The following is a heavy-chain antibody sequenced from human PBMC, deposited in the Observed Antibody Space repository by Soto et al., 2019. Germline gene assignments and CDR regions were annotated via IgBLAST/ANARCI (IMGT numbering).Heavy chain of an antibody. CDR2: ISSSSSYI. CDR1: GFTFSSYS. D-gene: IGHD2-21*01. J-gene: IGHJ3*02. CDR3: ARFVVYLGAFDI. Sequence: GGSLRLSCAASGFTFSSYSMNWVRQAPGKGLEWVSSISSSSSYIYYADSVKGRFTISRDNAKNSLFLQMNSLRAEDTAVYYCARFVVYLGAFDIWGQGTMVTVSS. V-gene: IGHV3-21*01.